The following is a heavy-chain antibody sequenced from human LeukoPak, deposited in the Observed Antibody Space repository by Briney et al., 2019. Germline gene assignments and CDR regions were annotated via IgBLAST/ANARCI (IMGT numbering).Heavy chain of an antibody. D-gene: IGHD2-15*01. J-gene: IGHJ4*02. CDR2: INPNSGGT. CDR3: ARGRIGYCSGGSCYFY. V-gene: IGHV1-2*02. CDR1: GYTFTGYY. Sequence: ASVKASCKASGYTFTGYYMHWVRQAPGQGLEWMGWINPNSGGTNYAQKFQGRVTMTRDTSISTAYMELSRLRSDDTAVYYCARGRIGYCSGGSCYFYWGQGTLVTVSS.